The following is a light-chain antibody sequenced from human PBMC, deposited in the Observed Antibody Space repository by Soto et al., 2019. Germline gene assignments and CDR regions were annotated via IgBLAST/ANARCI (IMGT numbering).Light chain of an antibody. CDR1: QNINSY. J-gene: IGKJ3*01. CDR3: QQRSSWPFT. CDR2: ATS. Sequence: EIVLTQSPATLSLCPGERATLSCRASQNINSYLAWYQQKPGQAPRLLIYATSNRATGIPARFSGSGSGTDFTLSISSLEPEHFAVYYCQQRSSWPFTFGPGTKVDIK. V-gene: IGKV3-11*01.